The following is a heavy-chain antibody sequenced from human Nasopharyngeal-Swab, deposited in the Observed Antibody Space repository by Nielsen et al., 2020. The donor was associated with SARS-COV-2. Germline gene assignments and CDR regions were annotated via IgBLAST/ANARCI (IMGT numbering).Heavy chain of an antibody. V-gene: IGHV3-74*01. CDR1: GFTFSSYW. CDR3: LGTSEWLVLDY. Sequence: GESLKISCAASGFTFSSYWMHWVRQAPGKGLVWVSRINSDGISTTYADSVKGRFTISRDNAKNSLYLQMNSLRAEDTALYYCLGTSEWLVLDYWGQGTLVTVSS. CDR2: INSDGIST. D-gene: IGHD6-19*01. J-gene: IGHJ4*02.